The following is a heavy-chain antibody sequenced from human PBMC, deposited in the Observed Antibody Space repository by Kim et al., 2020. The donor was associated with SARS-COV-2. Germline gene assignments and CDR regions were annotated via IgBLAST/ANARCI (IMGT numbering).Heavy chain of an antibody. CDR3: ARGGPPYYGEVGDI. J-gene: IGHJ3*02. CDR1: GGSISSYY. CDR2: IYYSGST. Sequence: SETLSLTCTVSGGSISSYYWSWIRQPPGKGLEWIGYIYYSGSTNYNPSLKSRVTISVDTSKNQFSLKLSSVTAADTAVYYCARGGPPYYGEVGDIWGQGTMVTVSS. D-gene: IGHD4-17*01. V-gene: IGHV4-59*13.